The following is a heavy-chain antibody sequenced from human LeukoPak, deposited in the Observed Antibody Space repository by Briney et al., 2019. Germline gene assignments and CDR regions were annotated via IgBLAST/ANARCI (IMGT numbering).Heavy chain of an antibody. V-gene: IGHV3-30*04. J-gene: IGHJ6*02. CDR3: ARIYDQNYHYSYIMDV. CDR2: ISFDGINQ. CDR1: GFIFSAYA. D-gene: IGHD2/OR15-2a*01. Sequence: GGSLRLSCEASGFIFSAYAVHWVRQAPGKGLEWVADISFDGINQYYADSVKGRFTISRDSFQSTLYLQMNSLRPEDTAVYYCARIYDQNYHYSYIMDVWGQGTTVTVSS.